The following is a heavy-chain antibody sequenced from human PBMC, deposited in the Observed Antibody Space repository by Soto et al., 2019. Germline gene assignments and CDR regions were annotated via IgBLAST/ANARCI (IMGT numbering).Heavy chain of an antibody. CDR3: ARQTGYSSSWYWGGAFDI. CDR1: GGSISSSSYY. Sequence: QLQLQESGPGLVKPSETLSLTCTVSGGSISSSSYYWGWIRQPPGKGLEWIGSLYYSGSTYYNPSLQSRVTISVDTSKKQFSLKLSSVTAADTAVYYCARQTGYSSSWYWGGAFDIWGQGTMVTVSS. D-gene: IGHD6-13*01. CDR2: LYYSGST. V-gene: IGHV4-39*01. J-gene: IGHJ3*02.